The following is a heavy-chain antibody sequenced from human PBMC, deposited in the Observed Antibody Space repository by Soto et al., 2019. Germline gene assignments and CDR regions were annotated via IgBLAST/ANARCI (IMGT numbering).Heavy chain of an antibody. D-gene: IGHD2-15*01. J-gene: IGHJ5*02. CDR2: IYYSGST. CDR1: GGSVSSGSYY. Sequence: SETLSLTCTVSGGSVSSGSYYWSWIRQPPGKGLEWIGYIYYSGSTNYNPSLKSRVTISVDTSKNQFSLKLSSVTAADTAVYDCARVFAARYCSGGSGSRTWSAPRGKGTLVPVSS. CDR3: ARVFAARYCSGGSGSRTWSAP. V-gene: IGHV4-61*01.